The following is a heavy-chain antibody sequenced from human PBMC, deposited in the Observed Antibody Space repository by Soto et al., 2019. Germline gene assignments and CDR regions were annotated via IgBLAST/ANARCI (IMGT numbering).Heavy chain of an antibody. D-gene: IGHD3-9*01. CDR1: GGCISSSSYY. J-gene: IGHJ3*02. Sequence: SETLSLTCTVSGGCISSSSYYWGWIRQPPGKGLEWIGYIYYSGSTYYNPSLKSRVTISVDTSKNQFSLKLSSVTAADTAVYYCAREREYYDILTGYPNYAFDIWGQGTMVTVSS. CDR3: AREREYYDILTGYPNYAFDI. CDR2: IYYSGST. V-gene: IGHV4-31*03.